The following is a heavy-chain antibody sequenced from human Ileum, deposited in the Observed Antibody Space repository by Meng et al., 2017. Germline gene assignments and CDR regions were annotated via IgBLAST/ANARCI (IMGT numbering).Heavy chain of an antibody. CDR2: IYDSGST. CDR1: GGSISSGGYY. Sequence: QVQPEESGPGLVKPSQTLSLTCTISGGSISSGGYYWCWIRQHPGKGLEWIGYIYDSGSTYYTPSLKSRIAISGDTSKNQFSLNLSSVPAADPAVYYCASGHTAYFDYWGQGTLVTVSS. V-gene: IGHV4-31*03. J-gene: IGHJ4*02. CDR3: ASGHTAYFDY. D-gene: IGHD2-2*02.